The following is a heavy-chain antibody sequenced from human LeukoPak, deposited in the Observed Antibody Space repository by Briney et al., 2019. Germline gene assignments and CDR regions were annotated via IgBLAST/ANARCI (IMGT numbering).Heavy chain of an antibody. V-gene: IGHV1-69*01. CDR1: GGTFSSYA. Sequence: SVKVSCKASGGTFSSYAISWVRQAPGQGLEWMGGVIPIFGTAHYAQKFQGRVTITADESTSTAYMELSSLRSEDTAVYYCARETTVITSAPYYYYYYMDVWGKGTTVTVSS. J-gene: IGHJ6*03. D-gene: IGHD4-11*01. CDR3: ARETTVITSAPYYYYYYMDV. CDR2: VIPIFGTA.